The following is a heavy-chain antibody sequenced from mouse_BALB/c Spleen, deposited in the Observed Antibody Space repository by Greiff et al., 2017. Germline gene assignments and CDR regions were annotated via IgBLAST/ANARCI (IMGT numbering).Heavy chain of an antibody. CDR2: ISSGSSTI. CDR3: APYYRYDGVAY. D-gene: IGHD2-14*01. V-gene: IGHV5-17*02. Sequence: EVQLQQSGGGLVQPGGSRKLSCAASGFTFSSFGMHWVRQAPEKGLEWVAYISSGSSTIYYADTVKGRFTISRDNPKNTLFLQMTSLRSEDTTMYYCAPYYRYDGVAYWGQGTLVTVSA. J-gene: IGHJ3*01. CDR1: GFTFSSFG.